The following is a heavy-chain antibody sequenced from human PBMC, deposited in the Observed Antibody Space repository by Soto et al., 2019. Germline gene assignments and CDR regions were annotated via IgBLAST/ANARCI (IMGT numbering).Heavy chain of an antibody. D-gene: IGHD6-6*01. CDR3: AFPRGGLVRGGLDY. Sequence: SLRLSCAASGCPFSSYSMSWVRPAPGEGLEWVSGISGSGYNKNYADSVKGRFIISRDNSKTTLYLQMNSLRAEDTAIYYCAFPRGGLVRGGLDYWGQGTMVTVSS. J-gene: IGHJ4*02. CDR2: ISGSGYNK. V-gene: IGHV3-23*01. CDR1: GCPFSSYS.